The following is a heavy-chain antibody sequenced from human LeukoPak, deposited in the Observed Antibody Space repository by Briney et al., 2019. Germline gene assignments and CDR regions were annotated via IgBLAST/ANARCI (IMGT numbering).Heavy chain of an antibody. J-gene: IGHJ6*03. CDR1: GGSISSYY. V-gene: IGHV4-59*01. CDR2: IYYSGST. D-gene: IGHD4-23*01. CDR3: ASHRYGGNSDYYYYYYMDV. Sequence: PSETLSLTCTVSGGSISSYYWSWIRQPPGKGLEWIGYIYYSGSTNYNPSLKSRVTISVDTSKNQFSLKLSSVTAADTAVYYCASHRYGGNSDYYYYYYMDVWGKGTTVAVSS.